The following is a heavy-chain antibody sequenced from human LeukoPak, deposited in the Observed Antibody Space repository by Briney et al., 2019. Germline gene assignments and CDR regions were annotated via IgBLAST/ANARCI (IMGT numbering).Heavy chain of an antibody. V-gene: IGHV3-7*03. J-gene: IGHJ5*02. CDR3: ARVGWEILNLHFDP. CDR2: IKKDGSQT. Sequence: GGSLRLPCVGSGFTFSNKWMTWVRQAPGKGPEWVATIKKDGSQTYYVDSVKGRFTISRDNAQNSLYLQMNGLRVEDTAIYSCARVGWEILNLHFDPWGQGTLVTVSS. D-gene: IGHD1-14*01. CDR1: GFTFSNKW.